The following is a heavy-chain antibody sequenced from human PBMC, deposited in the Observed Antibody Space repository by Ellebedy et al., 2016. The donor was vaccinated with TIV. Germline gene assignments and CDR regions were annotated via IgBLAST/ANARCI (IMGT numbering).Heavy chain of an antibody. V-gene: IGHV4-34*01. J-gene: IGHJ6*03. CDR1: GGSFSGYY. Sequence: SETLSLTXAVYGGSFSGYYWSWIRQPPGKGLEWIGEINHSGSTNYNPSLKSRVTISVDTSKNQFSLKLSSVTAADTAVYFCARPPYSSSWYGQRGYYYYMDVWGKGTTVTVSS. D-gene: IGHD6-13*01. CDR3: ARPPYSSSWYGQRGYYYYMDV. CDR2: INHSGST.